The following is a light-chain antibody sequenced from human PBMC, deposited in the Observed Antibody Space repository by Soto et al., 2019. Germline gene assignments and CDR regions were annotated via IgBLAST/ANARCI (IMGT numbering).Light chain of an antibody. CDR1: RSDSTW. Sequence: TQFACPLSAYVGDTVTIPCRASRSDSTWLAWYQQIPGGAPKLLIYKASILESGVPSRFSGSGSGTEFTLTITSLQPEDFATYYCQQYDMFGPGTKVDI. CDR2: KAS. CDR3: QQYDM. J-gene: IGKJ1*01. V-gene: IGKV1-5*03.